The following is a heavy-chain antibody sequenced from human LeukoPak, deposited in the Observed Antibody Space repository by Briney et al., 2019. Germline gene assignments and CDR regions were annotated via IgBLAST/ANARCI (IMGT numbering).Heavy chain of an antibody. J-gene: IGHJ4*02. Sequence: GGSLRLSCAASGFTFSSYAMHWVRQAPGKGLERVAVISYDGSNKYYADSVKGRFTISRDNSKNTLYLQMNSLRAEDTAVYYCARDHLGYYDSSGYGYWGQGTLVTVSS. CDR3: ARDHLGYYDSSGYGY. CDR2: ISYDGSNK. V-gene: IGHV3-30*04. D-gene: IGHD3-22*01. CDR1: GFTFSSYA.